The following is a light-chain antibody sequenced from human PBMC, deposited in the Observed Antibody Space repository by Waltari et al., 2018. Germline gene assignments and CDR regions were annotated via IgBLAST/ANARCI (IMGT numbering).Light chain of an antibody. CDR3: QQYQSYPLS. Sequence: DIQMTQSPSSLCASVGDRVTITCRAGQGSSNSLAWFQQKPGKAPNSLLYAASSLQSGVPSKFSGSGSGTDFTLTISSLQPEDFATYYCQQYQSYPLSFGGGTKVEIK. V-gene: IGKV1-16*02. J-gene: IGKJ4*01. CDR2: AAS. CDR1: QGSSNS.